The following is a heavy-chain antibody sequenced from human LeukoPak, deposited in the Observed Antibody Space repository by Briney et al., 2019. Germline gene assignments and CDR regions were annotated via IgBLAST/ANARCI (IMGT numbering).Heavy chain of an antibody. CDR1: GYRLTSYW. V-gene: IGHV5-51*01. CDR2: IYPGDSDT. J-gene: IGHJ4*02. CDR3: ARGERFDY. D-gene: IGHD1-1*01. Sequence: GESLKISCQGSGYRLTSYWIGLVRQMPGKGPEWMGIIYPGDSDTRYSPSFQGQVTISADKSISTAYLQWSSLKASDTAMYYCARGERFDYWGQGTLVTVSS.